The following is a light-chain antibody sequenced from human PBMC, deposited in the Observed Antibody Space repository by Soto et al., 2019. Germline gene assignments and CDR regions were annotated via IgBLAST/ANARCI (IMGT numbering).Light chain of an antibody. Sequence: DIQLTQSPSSVSASVGDRVTITCRASQDIGTWLAWYQQKPGKAPKLLIYVASNLQSGVPSRFSGAGSGTDFNLTTTSLQPEDFATYHCQQADSFPSTFGPGTKVDFK. V-gene: IGKV1-12*02. J-gene: IGKJ3*01. CDR1: QDIGTW. CDR2: VAS. CDR3: QQADSFPST.